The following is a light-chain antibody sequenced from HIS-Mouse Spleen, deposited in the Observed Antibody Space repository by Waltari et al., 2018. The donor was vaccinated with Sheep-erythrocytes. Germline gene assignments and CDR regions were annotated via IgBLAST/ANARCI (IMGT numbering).Light chain of an antibody. Sequence: EIVLTQSPATLSLSPGERATLSCRASQSVSSYLAWYQQKPGQAPRLLIYDASNRATGIPARFSSSGSGTDFTLTISSLDPEDFAVYYCQQRSNWYTFGQGTKLEIK. CDR1: QSVSSY. CDR2: DAS. CDR3: QQRSNWYT. J-gene: IGKJ2*01. V-gene: IGKV3-11*01.